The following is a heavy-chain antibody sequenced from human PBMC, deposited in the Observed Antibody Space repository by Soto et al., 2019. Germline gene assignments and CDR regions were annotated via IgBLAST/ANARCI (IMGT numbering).Heavy chain of an antibody. CDR2: IHYSGST. Sequence: SETLSLTCIVSGVSISSNYWSWIRQPPGQGLEWIGYIHYSGSTNFNPSLKNRVVMSVDTSKNQFSLRLSSVTAADTAVYYCARSYPNTIFGVVPSRGLDVWGQGATVTVSS. J-gene: IGHJ6*02. CDR3: ARSYPNTIFGVVPSRGLDV. CDR1: GVSISSNY. D-gene: IGHD3-3*01. V-gene: IGHV4-59*01.